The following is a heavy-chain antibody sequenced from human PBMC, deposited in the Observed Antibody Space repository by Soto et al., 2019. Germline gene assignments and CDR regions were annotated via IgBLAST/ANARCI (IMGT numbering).Heavy chain of an antibody. CDR3: AREGLVAGTLYYYYGMDV. CDR1: GYTFTSYG. D-gene: IGHD6-19*01. V-gene: IGHV1-18*04. Sequence: GASVKVSCKASGYTFTSYGISWVRQAPGQGLEWMGWISAYNGNTNYAQKLQGRVTMTTDTSTSTAYMELRSLRSDDTAVYYCAREGLVAGTLYYYYGMDVWGQGTTVTVSS. CDR2: ISAYNGNT. J-gene: IGHJ6*02.